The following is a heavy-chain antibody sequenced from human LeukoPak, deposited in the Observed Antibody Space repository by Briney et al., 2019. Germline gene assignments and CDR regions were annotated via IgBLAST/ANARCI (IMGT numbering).Heavy chain of an antibody. CDR3: ARDRGYYDSTDY. CDR2: INPNSGGT. J-gene: IGHJ4*02. Sequence: VASVKVSCKASGYTFTGYYMHWVRQAPGQGLEWMGRINPNSGGTNYAQKFQGRVTMTRDTSISTAYMELSRLRSDDTAVYYCARDRGYYDSTDYWGQGTLVTVSS. CDR1: GYTFTGYY. V-gene: IGHV1-2*06. D-gene: IGHD3-22*01.